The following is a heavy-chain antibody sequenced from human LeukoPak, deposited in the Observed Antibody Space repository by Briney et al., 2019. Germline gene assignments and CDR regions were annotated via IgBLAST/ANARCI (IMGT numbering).Heavy chain of an antibody. CDR1: GGSISSYY. CDR2: IYYSGST. J-gene: IGHJ6*02. V-gene: IGHV4-59*08. Sequence: SETLSLTCTVSGGSISSYYGRWIRQPPGKGLEWIGYIYYSGSTNYNPSLKCRFPISVDTSNYQFSLKLSSVTAADTAVYYCARQGYYHYYGMDVWGQGTTVTVSS. CDR3: ARQGYYHYYGMDV.